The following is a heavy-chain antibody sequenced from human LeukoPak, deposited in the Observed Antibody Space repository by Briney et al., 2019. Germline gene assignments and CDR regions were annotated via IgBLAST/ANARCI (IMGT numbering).Heavy chain of an antibody. Sequence: GASVKVSCKASGYTFTGYYMHWVRQAPGQGLEWMGWINPNSGDTNYAQKFQGRVTMTRDTSISTAYTDLSSLTSDDTAVYYCARAAGAARYEIGYWGQGTLVTVSS. CDR1: GYTFTGYY. J-gene: IGHJ4*02. CDR2: INPNSGDT. V-gene: IGHV1-2*02. D-gene: IGHD2-15*01. CDR3: ARAAGAARYEIGY.